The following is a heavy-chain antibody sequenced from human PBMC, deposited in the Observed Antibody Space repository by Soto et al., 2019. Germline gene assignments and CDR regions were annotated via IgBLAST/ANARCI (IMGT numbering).Heavy chain of an antibody. J-gene: IGHJ4*03. D-gene: IGHD3-10*01. CDR1: GASVSSSTYY. Sequence: QLQLQESGPGLVKPWETLSLTCTVSGASVSSSTYYWGWVRQPPGKGLEWIGSVYRTGGTYYSPSLKSRVAISVDPSKKHLSLNLESVTAADTALYFCFNGRYGSFDYWGHGTLVTVSS. CDR3: FNGRYGSFDY. V-gene: IGHV4-39*02. CDR2: VYRTGGT.